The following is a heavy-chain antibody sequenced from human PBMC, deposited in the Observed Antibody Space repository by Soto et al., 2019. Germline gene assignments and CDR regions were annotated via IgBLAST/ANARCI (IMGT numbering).Heavy chain of an antibody. J-gene: IGHJ3*02. D-gene: IGHD3-16*02. Sequence: PGGSLRLSCAASGFTFSSYAMSWVRQAPGKGLEWVSAISGSGGSTYYADSVKGRFTISRDNSKNTLYLQMNSLRAEDTAVYYCAKLSPDEHDYIWGSYRWDAFDIWGQGTMVTVSS. CDR3: AKLSPDEHDYIWGSYRWDAFDI. CDR1: GFTFSSYA. CDR2: ISGSGGST. V-gene: IGHV3-23*01.